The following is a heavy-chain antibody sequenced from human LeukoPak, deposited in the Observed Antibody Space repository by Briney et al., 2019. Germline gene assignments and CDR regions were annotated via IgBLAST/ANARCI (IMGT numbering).Heavy chain of an antibody. V-gene: IGHV1-69*13. D-gene: IGHD5-18*01. CDR1: GDTFSIYG. Sequence: AASVKVSCKAVGDTFSIYGISWVRQAPGQGLEWMGGIIPISGAAEYAQKFQGRVTITADEPTTTAYMELTSLTSDDTAVYYCARDLGYSYGPNDYWGQGTLVTVSS. J-gene: IGHJ4*02. CDR2: IIPISGAA. CDR3: ARDLGYSYGPNDY.